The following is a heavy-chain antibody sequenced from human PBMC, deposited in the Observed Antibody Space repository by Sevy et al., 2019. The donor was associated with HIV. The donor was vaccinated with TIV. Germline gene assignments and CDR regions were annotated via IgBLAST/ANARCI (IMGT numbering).Heavy chain of an antibody. CDR2: IYPTDSHI. D-gene: IGHD3-22*01. Sequence: GGSLRLSCKGSGYNFSGYWVGWVRQMPGKGLKWMGIIYPTDSHIIYSPSLQGQVTISVDKSITTAYLQWRSLKTSDTAMYYCARSSFYYDNSGFYPFDFWGQRTLVTVSS. J-gene: IGHJ4*02. CDR3: ARSSFYYDNSGFYPFDF. V-gene: IGHV5-51*01. CDR1: GYNFSGYW.